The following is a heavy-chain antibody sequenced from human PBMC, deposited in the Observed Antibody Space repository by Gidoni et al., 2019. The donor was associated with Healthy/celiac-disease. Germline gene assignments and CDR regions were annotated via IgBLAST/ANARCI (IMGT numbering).Heavy chain of an antibody. D-gene: IGHD1-26*01. Sequence: QVQLVASGGGVVQPGRSLRLPCAASGFTFRSYGMHWVRQAPGKRLEWVAVIWYDGSNKYYADSVKGGFTISRDNSKNTLYLQMNSLRAEDTAVYYCARDHSGSPLHDAFDIWGQGTMVTVSS. CDR1: GFTFRSYG. CDR3: ARDHSGSPLHDAFDI. J-gene: IGHJ3*02. CDR2: IWYDGSNK. V-gene: IGHV3-33*01.